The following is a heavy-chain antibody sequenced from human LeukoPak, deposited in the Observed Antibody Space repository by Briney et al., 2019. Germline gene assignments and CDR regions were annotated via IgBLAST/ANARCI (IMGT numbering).Heavy chain of an antibody. Sequence: GGSLRLSCAASGFTFSNFAMSWVRQAPGKGLEWVSAISGSGGSVYYADSVKGRFTISRDNSKNTLYLQMNSLRAEDTAVYYCAHGSMYQLDSWGQGTLVTVSS. V-gene: IGHV3-23*01. J-gene: IGHJ4*02. CDR2: ISGSGGSV. CDR1: GFTFSNFA. D-gene: IGHD2-2*01. CDR3: AHGSMYQLDS.